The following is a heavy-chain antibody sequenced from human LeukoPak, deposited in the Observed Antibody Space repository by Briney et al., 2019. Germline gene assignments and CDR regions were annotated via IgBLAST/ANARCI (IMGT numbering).Heavy chain of an antibody. Sequence: GESLQISCKGSGYSFTSYWIGWGRQLPGKGLEWMGIIYPGDSDTRYSPSCQGQVTISADKSISTAYLQWSSLKAPDTAMYYCARRTVTCGGGSCYSLGSFDYWGQGALVTVSS. CDR1: GYSFTSYW. D-gene: IGHD2-15*01. CDR2: IYPGDSDT. CDR3: ARRTVTCGGGSCYSLGSFDY. V-gene: IGHV5-51*01. J-gene: IGHJ4*02.